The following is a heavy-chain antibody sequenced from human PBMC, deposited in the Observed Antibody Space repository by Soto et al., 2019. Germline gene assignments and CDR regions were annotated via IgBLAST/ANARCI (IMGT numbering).Heavy chain of an antibody. V-gene: IGHV4-34*01. J-gene: IGHJ4*02. Sequence: ASETLSLTCAVYGGSFSGYFWSWIRQPPGKGLEWIGEINHSGSTNYNPSLKSRVTISVDTSKNQFSLKLTSVTAADTAVYYCARDPREYSWSDYWGQGTLVTSPQ. CDR1: GGSFSGYF. D-gene: IGHD3-3*01. CDR3: ARDPREYSWSDY. CDR2: INHSGST.